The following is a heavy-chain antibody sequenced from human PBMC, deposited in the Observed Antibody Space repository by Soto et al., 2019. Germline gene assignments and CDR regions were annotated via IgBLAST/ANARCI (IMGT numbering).Heavy chain of an antibody. V-gene: IGHV3-15*01. CDR3: TTGGGFSGATVDY. CDR2: IKSKSEGGTT. Sequence: EVELVESGGGLVKRGGSLRLSCAASGFSVTEAWMSWVRQAPGKGLEWLGRIKSKSEGGTTDYAAPVKDRFIISRNDSQNTVSLEMNGLETEDTAVYYCTTGGGFSGATVDYWGQGTVVIVSS. J-gene: IGHJ4*02. CDR1: GFSVTEAW. D-gene: IGHD5-12*01.